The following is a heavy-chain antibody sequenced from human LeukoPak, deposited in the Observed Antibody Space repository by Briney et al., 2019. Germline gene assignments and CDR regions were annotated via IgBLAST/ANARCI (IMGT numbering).Heavy chain of an antibody. D-gene: IGHD3/OR15-3a*01. CDR3: ARSHSVWTSFDY. Sequence: SETLSLTCTVSGGSISTYYWSWIRQPPGKGLEWIGYIYYSGSTNYNPSLKSRVTISVDTSKYQFSLKLSSVTAADTAVYYCARSHSVWTSFDYWGQGTLVTVPS. J-gene: IGHJ4*02. CDR2: IYYSGST. CDR1: GGSISTYY. V-gene: IGHV4-59*01.